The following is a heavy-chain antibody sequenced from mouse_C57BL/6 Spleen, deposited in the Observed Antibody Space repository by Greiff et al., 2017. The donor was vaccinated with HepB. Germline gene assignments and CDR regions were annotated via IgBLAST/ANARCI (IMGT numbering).Heavy chain of an antibody. D-gene: IGHD2-4*01. CDR1: GFTFSSYG. Sequence: EVKVVESGGDLVKPGGSLKLSCAASGFTFSSYGMSWVRQTPDKRLEWVATISSGGSYTYYPDSVKGRFTISRDNAKNTLYLQMSSLKSEDTAMYYCARQGDDYGFAYWGQGTLVTVSA. CDR2: ISSGGSYT. V-gene: IGHV5-6*01. CDR3: ARQGDDYGFAY. J-gene: IGHJ3*01.